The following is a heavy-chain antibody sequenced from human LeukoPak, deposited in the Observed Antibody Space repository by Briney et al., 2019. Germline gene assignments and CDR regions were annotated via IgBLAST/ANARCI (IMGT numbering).Heavy chain of an antibody. D-gene: IGHD3-10*02. Sequence: PGGSLRLSCAASGFTFSSFDMHWVRQAPGKGLEWVAYISSGASTMYYADSVKGRFTISRDDAKNSLFLQMNSLRDAITAVKDGALLGVACVFGYWGQGTPVTVAS. J-gene: IGHJ4*02. CDR1: GFTFSSFD. V-gene: IGHV3-48*03. CDR2: ISSGASTM. CDR3: ALLGVACVFGY.